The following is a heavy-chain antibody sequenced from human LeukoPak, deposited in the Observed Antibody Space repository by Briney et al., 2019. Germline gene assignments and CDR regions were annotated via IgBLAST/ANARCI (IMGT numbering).Heavy chain of an antibody. Sequence: GGSLRLSCVVSGFTFSSYWMSWVRQAPGKGLEWVSGINVSGGGTFYADSVRGRFTISRDNSKNTLYLQMNSLRAEDTAIYYCAKDQYCTSTSCYVGYWGQGTLVTVSS. CDR2: INVSGGGT. CDR1: GFTFSSYW. D-gene: IGHD2-2*01. J-gene: IGHJ4*02. CDR3: AKDQYCTSTSCYVGY. V-gene: IGHV3-23*01.